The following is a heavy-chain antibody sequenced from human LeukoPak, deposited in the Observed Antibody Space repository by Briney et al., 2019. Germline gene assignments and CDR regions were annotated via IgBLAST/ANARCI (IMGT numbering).Heavy chain of an antibody. CDR1: GGSISSYY. CDR2: IYYSGST. V-gene: IGHV4-59*01. J-gene: IGHJ4*02. Sequence: PSETLSLTCTVSGGSISSYYWSWIRQPPGKGPEWIGYIYYSGSTNYNPSLKGRVTISVDTSKNQFSLKLSSVTAADTAVYYCARYVWGSYPTFEDYWGQGTLVIVSS. D-gene: IGHD3-16*02. CDR3: ARYVWGSYPTFEDY.